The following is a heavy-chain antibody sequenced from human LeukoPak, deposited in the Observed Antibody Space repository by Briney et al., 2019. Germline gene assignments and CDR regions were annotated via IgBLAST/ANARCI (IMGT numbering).Heavy chain of an antibody. CDR3: ARHWTYDTSGSAFDV. Sequence: AGESLKISCKGFGYSFTTYWIGWVRQMPGKGLEWMGIIYPDDSDTRYSPSFQGQVTISADKSISTAYLQWSSLKASDTAMYYCARHWTYDTSGSAFDVWGQGTMVTVSS. CDR2: IYPDDSDT. CDR1: GYSFTTYW. D-gene: IGHD3-22*01. J-gene: IGHJ3*01. V-gene: IGHV5-51*01.